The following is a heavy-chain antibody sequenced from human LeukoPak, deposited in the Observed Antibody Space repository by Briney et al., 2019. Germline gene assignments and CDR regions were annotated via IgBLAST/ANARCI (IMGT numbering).Heavy chain of an antibody. V-gene: IGHV3-74*01. CDR2: ISEDGSSA. J-gene: IGHJ4*02. D-gene: IGHD3-16*01. Sequence: PGGSLRLSCAASGSTFSSYWMHWVRQAPGKGLVWVSRISEDGSSANYADSVKGRFTISRDNAKNTLYLQMNSLRAEDTAVYYCARHLHDWGQGTLVTVSS. CDR3: ARHLHD. CDR1: GSTFSSYW.